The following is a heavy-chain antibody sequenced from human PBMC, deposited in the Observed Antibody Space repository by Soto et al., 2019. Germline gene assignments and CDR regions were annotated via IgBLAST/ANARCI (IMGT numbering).Heavy chain of an antibody. V-gene: IGHV3-21*02. CDR1: GFTFSSYS. Sequence: EVQLVESGGGLVKPGGSLRLSCAASGFTFSSYSMNWVRQAPGKRLEWVSSISSSSFSINYADSVKGRFSISRDNAQNSLHLQMNNLRAEDTAVYYCARNESSNIYGMDVWGQGTTVTVSS. J-gene: IGHJ6*02. CDR2: ISSSSFSI. D-gene: IGHD6-6*01. CDR3: ARNESSNIYGMDV.